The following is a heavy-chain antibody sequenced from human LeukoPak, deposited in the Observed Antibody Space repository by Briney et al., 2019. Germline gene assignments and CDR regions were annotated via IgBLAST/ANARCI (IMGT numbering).Heavy chain of an antibody. Sequence: SETLSLTCTVSGGSISSYYWSWIRQPPGKGLEWIGYIYYSGSTNYNPSLKSRVTISVDTSKNQFSLKLSSVTAADTAVYYCARQTGSYFSYLDYWGQGTLVTVSS. CDR3: ARQTGSYFSYLDY. J-gene: IGHJ4*02. V-gene: IGHV4-59*08. D-gene: IGHD1-26*01. CDR2: IYYSGST. CDR1: GGSISSYY.